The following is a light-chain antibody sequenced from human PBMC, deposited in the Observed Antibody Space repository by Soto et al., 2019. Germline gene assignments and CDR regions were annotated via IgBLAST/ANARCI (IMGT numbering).Light chain of an antibody. V-gene: IGLV2-14*01. CDR2: EVS. CDR3: SSKRSDTPVV. CDR1: SSDVGGYNY. Sequence: QSALTQPASVSGSPGQSISISCTGTSSDVGGYNYVSWYQQHPGKAPKLMIYEVSNRPSGVFNRFSGSKSGNTASLTISGLQAEDEDDYYCSSKRSDTPVVFGTGTKLTVL. J-gene: IGLJ1*01.